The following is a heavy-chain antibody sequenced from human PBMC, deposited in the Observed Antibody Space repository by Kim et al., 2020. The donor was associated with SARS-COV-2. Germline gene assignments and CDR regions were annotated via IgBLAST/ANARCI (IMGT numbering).Heavy chain of an antibody. J-gene: IGHJ6*02. CDR2: SRNKANRYSI. D-gene: IGHD3-3*01. Sequence: RGSLRLSCAASGFVFSDYYIDWVRQAPGKGLEWVGRSRNKANRYSISYAASVKGRFSISRDNSKSSLYLQMNSLQTEDTAVYYCARTLRFLDMDVWGQGTMVTVCS. CDR3: ARTLRFLDMDV. CDR1: GFVFSDYY. V-gene: IGHV3-72*01.